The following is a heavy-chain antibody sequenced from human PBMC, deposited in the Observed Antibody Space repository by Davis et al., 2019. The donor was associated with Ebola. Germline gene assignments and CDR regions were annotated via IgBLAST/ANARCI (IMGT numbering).Heavy chain of an antibody. CDR3: ATRSYSGSYSDY. CDR1: GYTFTSYD. V-gene: IGHV1-8*01. Sequence: ASVKVSCKASGYTFTSYDINWVRQATGQGLEWMGWMNPNSGNTGYAQKFQGRVTMTRDTSTSTVYMELSSLRSEDTAVYYCATRSYSGSYSDYWGQGTLVTVSS. D-gene: IGHD1-26*01. J-gene: IGHJ4*02. CDR2: MNPNSGNT.